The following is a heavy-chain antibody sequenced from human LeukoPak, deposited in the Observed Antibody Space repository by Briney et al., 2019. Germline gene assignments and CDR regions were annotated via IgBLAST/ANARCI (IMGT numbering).Heavy chain of an antibody. Sequence: GGSLRLSCAASGFTFSDYYVSWVRQAPGKGLEWVSYISCSGSTIYYADSVKGRFTISRDNAKNSLYLQMNSLRAEDTAVYYCARSSFDYHHLFDYWGQGTLVTVSS. J-gene: IGHJ4*02. CDR2: ISCSGSTI. D-gene: IGHD3-9*01. CDR3: ARSSFDYHHLFDY. CDR1: GFTFSDYY. V-gene: IGHV3-11*01.